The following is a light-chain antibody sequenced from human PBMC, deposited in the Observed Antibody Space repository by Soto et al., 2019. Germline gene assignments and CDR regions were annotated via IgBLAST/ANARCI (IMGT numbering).Light chain of an antibody. Sequence: DIVMTQSPLSSSVTLGQPASISCKSSQSLVHGDGNTYLSWLHQRPGQPPRLLIYKISERSSGVPDRFSGSGAGTDFTLKISRVEAEDVGVYYCTQATQFPATFGQGTKLEI. CDR3: TQATQFPAT. V-gene: IGKV2-24*01. CDR1: QSLVHGDGNTY. J-gene: IGKJ2*01. CDR2: KIS.